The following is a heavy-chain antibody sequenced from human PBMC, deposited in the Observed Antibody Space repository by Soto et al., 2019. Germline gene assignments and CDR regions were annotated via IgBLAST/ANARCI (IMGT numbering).Heavy chain of an antibody. J-gene: IGHJ3*02. CDR1: GGSISSSSYY. Sequence: SETLSLTCTVSGGSISSSSYYWGWIRQPPGKGLEWIGSIYYSGSTYYNPSLKSRVTISVDTSKNQFSLKRSSVTAADTAVYYCARHELESRSSRLPGGDDAFDIWGQGTKVTVSS. CDR2: IYYSGST. D-gene: IGHD6-6*01. V-gene: IGHV4-39*01. CDR3: ARHELESRSSRLPGGDDAFDI.